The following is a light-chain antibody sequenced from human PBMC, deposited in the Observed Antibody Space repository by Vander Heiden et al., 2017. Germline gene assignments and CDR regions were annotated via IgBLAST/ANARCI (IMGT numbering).Light chain of an antibody. J-gene: IGLJ3*02. CDR3: QSYDSSNQWV. Sequence: NFMLTQPHSVSASPGKTVTISCTRSSGSIASNYVQWYQQRPGSSPTTVIYEDNQRPSGVPDRFSGSIDSSSNSASLTISGLKTEDEADYYCQSYDSSNQWVFGGGTKLTVL. CDR1: SGSIASNY. CDR2: EDN. V-gene: IGLV6-57*01.